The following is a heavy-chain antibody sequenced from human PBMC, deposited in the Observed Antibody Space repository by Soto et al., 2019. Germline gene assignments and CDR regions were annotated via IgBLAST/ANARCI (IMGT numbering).Heavy chain of an antibody. V-gene: IGHV3-30*18. Sequence: QVQLVESGGGVVQPGRSLRLSCVASGFTFSSYGMHWVRQAPGKGLEWVAVISYDGSNKYYADSVKGRFTISRDNSKNTLYLQMNSLRAEDTAVYYCAKEGLLFIGYYFDYWGQGTLVTVSS. J-gene: IGHJ4*02. CDR3: AKEGLLFIGYYFDY. CDR2: ISYDGSNK. D-gene: IGHD2-2*01. CDR1: GFTFSSYG.